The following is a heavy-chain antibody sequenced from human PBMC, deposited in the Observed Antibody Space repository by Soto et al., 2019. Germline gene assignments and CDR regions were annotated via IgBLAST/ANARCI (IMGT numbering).Heavy chain of an antibody. Sequence: EVQLVESGGGLVKPGGSLRLSCVVSGVTFSSYSMNWVRQAPGKGLEWVSSISSSSSYIYYADSVKGRFTISRDNAKNSLYLQMNSLRAEDTAVYYCARNRAGGLNYYYYMDVWGKGTTVTVSS. CDR3: ARNRAGGLNYYYYMDV. J-gene: IGHJ6*03. CDR1: GVTFSSYS. CDR2: ISSSSSYI. D-gene: IGHD1-26*01. V-gene: IGHV3-21*01.